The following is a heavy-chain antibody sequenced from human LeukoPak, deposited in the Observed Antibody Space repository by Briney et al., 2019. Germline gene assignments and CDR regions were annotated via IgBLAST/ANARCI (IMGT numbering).Heavy chain of an antibody. CDR2: INPNSGGT. V-gene: IGHV1-2*06. Sequence: ASVKVSCKASGYTFTGYYMHWVRQAPGQGLEWMGRINPNSGGTNYAQKFQGRVTMTTDTSTSTAYMELRSLRSDDTAVYYCARGDYVWGSYRNPVDYWGQGTLVTVSS. D-gene: IGHD3-16*02. CDR3: ARGDYVWGSYRNPVDY. J-gene: IGHJ4*02. CDR1: GYTFTGYY.